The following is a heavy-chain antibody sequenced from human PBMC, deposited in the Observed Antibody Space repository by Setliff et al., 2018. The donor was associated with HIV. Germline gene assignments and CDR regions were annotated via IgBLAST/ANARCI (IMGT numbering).Heavy chain of an antibody. CDR2: IGRGGDT. CDR3: AGIGDYSISGVAFHI. J-gene: IGHJ3*02. D-gene: IGHD4-4*01. Sequence: GVSLRLSCAASGLTFSSYDMHWVRPAAGKGLEWVSGIGRGGDTYYLGAVKGRFTISRENAKNSLYLQMNSLTAGDTAVDFCAGIGDYSISGVAFHIWGQGTMVTVSS. V-gene: IGHV3-13*01. CDR1: GLTFSSYD.